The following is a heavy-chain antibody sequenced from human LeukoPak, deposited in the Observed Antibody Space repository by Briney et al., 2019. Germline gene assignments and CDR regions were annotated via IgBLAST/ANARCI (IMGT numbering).Heavy chain of an antibody. CDR1: GGSFSGYY. CDR3: ARESTRGVMDT. V-gene: IGHV4-34*01. D-gene: IGHD3-10*01. Sequence: PETLSLTCAVYGGSFSGYYWSWIRQPPGKGLEWIGEINHSGSTNYNPSLKSRVTISVDTSKNQFSLKLSSVTAADTAVYCCARESTRGVMDTWGQGTLVTVSS. CDR2: INHSGST. J-gene: IGHJ4*02.